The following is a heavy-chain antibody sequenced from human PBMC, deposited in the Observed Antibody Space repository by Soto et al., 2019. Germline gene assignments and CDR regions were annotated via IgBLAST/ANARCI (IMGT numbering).Heavy chain of an antibody. J-gene: IGHJ5*02. CDR1: GGSISSYY. CDR3: AVGRGYSGSGRGAYNP. D-gene: IGHD5-12*01. Sequence: SETLSLTCTVSGGSISSYYWSWILQPPGQGLEWIGYIYYSGSTNYNPSLRSRVTISVDTSKNQFSLKLSSVTAADTAVYYCAVGRGYSGSGRGAYNPWGQGSLVTFS. CDR2: IYYSGST. V-gene: IGHV4-59*01.